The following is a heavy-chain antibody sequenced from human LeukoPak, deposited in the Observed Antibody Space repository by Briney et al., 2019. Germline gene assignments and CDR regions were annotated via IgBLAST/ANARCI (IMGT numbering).Heavy chain of an antibody. CDR3: ASTPNGVAAIYFDY. V-gene: IGHV3-30*04. CDR1: GFIFSDYA. D-gene: IGHD2-15*01. Sequence: GGSLRLSCAASGFIFSDYAMHWVRQAPGKGLEWVAVISYDGSNKYYADSVKGRFTISRDNAKNTLYLQMNSLRAGDTAVYYCASTPNGVAAIYFDYWGQGTLVTVSS. CDR2: ISYDGSNK. J-gene: IGHJ4*02.